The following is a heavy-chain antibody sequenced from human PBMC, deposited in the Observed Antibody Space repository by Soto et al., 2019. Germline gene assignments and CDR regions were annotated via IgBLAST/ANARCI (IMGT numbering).Heavy chain of an antibody. V-gene: IGHV1-2*04. Sequence: ASVKVSCKASGYTFTGYYMHWVRQAPGQGLEWMGWINPNSGGTNYAQKFQGWVTMTRDTSISTAYMELSRLRSDDTAVYYCARGEYFDWLLEEYYFDCLGQRTLGLVSS. CDR3: ARGEYFDWLLEEYYFDC. D-gene: IGHD3-9*01. CDR2: INPNSGGT. J-gene: IGHJ4*02. CDR1: GYTFTGYY.